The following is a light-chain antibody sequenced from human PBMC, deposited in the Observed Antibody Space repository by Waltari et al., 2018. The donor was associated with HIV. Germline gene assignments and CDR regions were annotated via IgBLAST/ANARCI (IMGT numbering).Light chain of an antibody. CDR1: SRYVNDFKS. CDR3: CSYAGTSIHWV. J-gene: IGLJ3*02. CDR2: GVN. Sequence: QSALTQPHSVSGSPGQSVTISCIGNSRYVNDFKSVSWYQQHPGKAPRLIIFGVNVRPSGVPDRFSGSKSGNTASLTISGLQAEDEAHYYCCSYAGTSIHWVFGGGTKLTVL. V-gene: IGLV2-11*01.